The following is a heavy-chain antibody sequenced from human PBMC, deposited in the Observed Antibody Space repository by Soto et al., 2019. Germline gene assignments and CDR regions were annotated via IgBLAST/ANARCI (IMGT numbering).Heavy chain of an antibody. D-gene: IGHD2-15*01. CDR1: GFTFNSYI. J-gene: IGHJ4*02. Sequence: PGGSLRLSCAASGFTFNSYIMNWVRQAPGKGLEWVSSMSRSSRYIYYADSVKGRFTISRDNARNSVYLQMNSLRAEDTAVYYCARHGGVAATLANYFDYWGQGTLVTV. CDR3: ARHGGVAATLANYFDY. V-gene: IGHV3-21*01. CDR2: MSRSSRYI.